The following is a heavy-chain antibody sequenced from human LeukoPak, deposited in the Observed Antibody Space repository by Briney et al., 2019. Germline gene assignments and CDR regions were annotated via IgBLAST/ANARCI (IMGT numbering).Heavy chain of an antibody. CDR2: IIPIFGTA. CDR1: GGTFSSYA. V-gene: IGHV1-69*05. J-gene: IGHJ4*02. CDR3: ARGYYYDSSGYYSFDY. D-gene: IGHD3-22*01. Sequence: SVKVSCKASGGTFSSYAISWVRQAPGQGLEWMGGIIPIFGTANYAQKFRGRVTITTDESTSTAYMELSSLRSEDTAVYYCARGYYYDSSGYYSFDYWGQGTLVTVSS.